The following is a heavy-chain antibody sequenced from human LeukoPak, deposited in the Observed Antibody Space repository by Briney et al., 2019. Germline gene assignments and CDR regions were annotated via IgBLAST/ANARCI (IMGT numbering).Heavy chain of an antibody. CDR1: GYTLTSYG. J-gene: IGHJ5*02. D-gene: IGHD2-2*01. Sequence: ASVKVSCKASGYTLTSYGVSWVRQAPGQGLEWMGWISAYNGNTNYAQKLQGRVTMTTDTSTSTAYMELRSLRSDDTAVYYCARGGVVPAAISNWFDPWGQGTLVTVSS. CDR2: ISAYNGNT. CDR3: ARGGVVPAAISNWFDP. V-gene: IGHV1-18*01.